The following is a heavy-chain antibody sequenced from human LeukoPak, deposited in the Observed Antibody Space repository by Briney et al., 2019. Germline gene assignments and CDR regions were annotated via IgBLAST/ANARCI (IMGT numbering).Heavy chain of an antibody. CDR1: GYSFTSYW. D-gene: IGHD4-11*01. CDR2: IYPANSDT. J-gene: IGHJ4*02. Sequence: GESLKISCKGSGYSFTSYWIGWVRQMPGKGLEWMGIIYPANSDTRYSPSFQGQVTISADKSISTAYLQWSSLKASDTAMYYCARLRGAPLTTHYFDFWGQGTLVTVSS. V-gene: IGHV5-51*01. CDR3: ARLRGAPLTTHYFDF.